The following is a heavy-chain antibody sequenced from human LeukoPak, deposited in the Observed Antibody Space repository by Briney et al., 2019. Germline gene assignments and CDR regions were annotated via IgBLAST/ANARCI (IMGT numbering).Heavy chain of an antibody. Sequence: SETLSLTCTVSGGSISTYYWTWIRQPPGKGLEWIGYIYYSGSTNYNPSLKSRVTISVDTSKNQFSLKLSSVTAADTAVYYCARGGSGTYYHYWGQGTLVTVSS. J-gene: IGHJ4*02. CDR3: ARGGSGTYYHY. D-gene: IGHD1-26*01. CDR1: GGSISTYY. V-gene: IGHV4-59*01. CDR2: IYYSGST.